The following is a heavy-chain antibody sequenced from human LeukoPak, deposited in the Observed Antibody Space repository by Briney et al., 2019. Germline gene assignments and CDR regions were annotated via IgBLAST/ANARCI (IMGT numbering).Heavy chain of an antibody. CDR1: GGSISSSNW. V-gene: IGHV4-4*02. J-gene: IGHJ4*02. Sequence: PSETLSLTCAVSGGSISSSNWWNWVRQPPGKGLEWIGEIFHSGGTNYNPSLKSRVTISVDKSKNQVSLKLCSVTAADTAVYYCAREGNAGTSYFLDYWGQGTLVTVSS. D-gene: IGHD6-13*01. CDR2: IFHSGGT. CDR3: AREGNAGTSYFLDY.